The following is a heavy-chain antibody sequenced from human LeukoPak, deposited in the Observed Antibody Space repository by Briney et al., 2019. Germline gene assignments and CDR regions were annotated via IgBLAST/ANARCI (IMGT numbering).Heavy chain of an antibody. J-gene: IGHJ4*02. D-gene: IGHD1-26*01. Sequence: GGSLRLSCAASGFAFSSYSMNWVRQAPGKGLEWVSYISSSSSTIYYADSVKGRFTISRDNAKYSLYLQMNSLRAEDTAVYYCASSYGSYGYWGQGTLVTVSS. CDR1: GFAFSSYS. CDR3: ASSYGSYGY. CDR2: ISSSSSTI. V-gene: IGHV3-48*01.